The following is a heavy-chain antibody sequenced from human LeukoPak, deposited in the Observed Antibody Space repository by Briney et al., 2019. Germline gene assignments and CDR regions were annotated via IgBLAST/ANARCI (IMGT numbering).Heavy chain of an antibody. CDR3: ARDRLGGYDSTRGNWFDP. CDR2: ISTSGST. V-gene: IGHV4-4*07. D-gene: IGHD5-12*01. CDR1: GGSISSYY. J-gene: IGHJ5*02. Sequence: SETLSLTCTVSGGSISSYYWSWIRQPAGKGLEWIGRISTSGSTNYNPSLKSRVTISVDKSKNQFSLKLSSVTAADTAVYYCARDRLGGYDSTRGNWFDPWGQGTLVTVSS.